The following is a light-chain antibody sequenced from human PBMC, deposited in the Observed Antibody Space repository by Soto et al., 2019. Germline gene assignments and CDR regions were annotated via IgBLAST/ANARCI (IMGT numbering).Light chain of an antibody. Sequence: ETVLTQSPATFSVSPGERATLSCRASLSIGSNLAWYQQRPGQPPRLLIYGASTRATGVPARFSGSGSGTEFTLTINSLQSEDFALYYCQQYNKWPLFTFGPGTKVDIK. V-gene: IGKV3-15*01. CDR1: LSIGSN. CDR2: GAS. J-gene: IGKJ3*01. CDR3: QQYNKWPLFT.